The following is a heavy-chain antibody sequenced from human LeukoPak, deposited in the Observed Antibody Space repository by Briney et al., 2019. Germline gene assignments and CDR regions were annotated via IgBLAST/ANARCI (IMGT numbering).Heavy chain of an antibody. CDR2: ISYDGSNE. Sequence: PGGSLRLSCAASGFIFSNYAMHWVRQAPGKGLEWVALISYDGSNEYYADSVKGRFTISRDNSKITLYLQMNSLRTEDTAVYYCAKVRVVFNWNYAYYFDYWGQGTLVTVSS. D-gene: IGHD1-7*01. CDR3: AKVRVVFNWNYAYYFDY. V-gene: IGHV3-30*18. CDR1: GFIFSNYA. J-gene: IGHJ4*02.